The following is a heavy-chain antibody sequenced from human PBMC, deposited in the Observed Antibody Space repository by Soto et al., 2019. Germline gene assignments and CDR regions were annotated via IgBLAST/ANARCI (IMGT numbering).Heavy chain of an antibody. V-gene: IGHV4-30-2*01. CDR3: ASRLYGDSQPNDAFYI. CDR1: GGSISSGAYS. CDR2: IYHSGST. J-gene: IGHJ3*02. Sequence: SETLSLTCAVSGGSISSGAYSWSWIRQPPGKGLQWIGYIYHSGSTYYNPSLKSRVTISVDRSKNQFSLKLSSVTAADTAMYYCASRLYGDSQPNDAFYIWGQGTMVTVSS. D-gene: IGHD2-21*02.